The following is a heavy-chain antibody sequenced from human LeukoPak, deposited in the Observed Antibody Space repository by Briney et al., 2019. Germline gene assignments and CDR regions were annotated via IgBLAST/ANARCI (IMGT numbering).Heavy chain of an antibody. D-gene: IGHD3-22*01. CDR1: GFTFSDYY. V-gene: IGHV3-11*04. J-gene: IGHJ4*02. CDR3: ARLRNYYDSSPYFDY. CDR2: ISTTGNII. Sequence: GGSLRLSCAASGFTFSDYYMTWIRQAPGKGLEWVSYISTTGNIIYYADSVKGRFTISRDNAKNSLYLQMNSLRAEDTALHYCARLRNYYDSSPYFDYWGQGTLVTVSS.